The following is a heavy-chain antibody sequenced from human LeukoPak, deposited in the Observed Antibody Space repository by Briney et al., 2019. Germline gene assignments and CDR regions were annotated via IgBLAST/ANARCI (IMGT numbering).Heavy chain of an antibody. CDR1: GFTFSSYA. D-gene: IGHD5-18*01. CDR2: ISGSGGST. CDR3: AKRGYSYGLWYCDF. V-gene: IGHV3-23*01. Sequence: GGSLRLSCAASGFTFSSYAMSWVRQAPGKGLEWVSAISGSGGSTYYADSVKGRFTISRDNSKNTLYLQMNSLRAEDAAVYYCAKRGYSYGLWYCDFWGQGTLVIVS. J-gene: IGHJ4*02.